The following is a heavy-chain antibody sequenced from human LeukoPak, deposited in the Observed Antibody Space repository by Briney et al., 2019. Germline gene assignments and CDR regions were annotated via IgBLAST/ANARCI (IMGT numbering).Heavy chain of an antibody. D-gene: IGHD2-15*01. CDR3: AKALSVASRWYYFDY. CDR2: ISYDGSNK. Sequence: GRSLRLSCAASGFTFSSYGMHWVRQAPGKGLEGVAVISYDGSNKYYADSVKGRFTISRDNSKNTLYLQMNSLRAEDTAVYYCAKALSVASRWYYFDYWGQGTLVTVSS. V-gene: IGHV3-30*18. J-gene: IGHJ4*02. CDR1: GFTFSSYG.